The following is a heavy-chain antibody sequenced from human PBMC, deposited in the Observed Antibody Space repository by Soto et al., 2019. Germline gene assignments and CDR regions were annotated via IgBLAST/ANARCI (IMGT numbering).Heavy chain of an antibody. CDR1: GGSISSGGYY. CDR2: IYYSGST. J-gene: IGHJ4*02. D-gene: IGHD3-3*01. Sequence: PSETLSLTCTVSGGSISSGGYYWSWIRQHPGKGLEWIGYIYYSGSTYYNPSLKSRVTISVDTSKNQLSLKLSSVTAADTAVYYCARGLRFLEWLPLTPVYYFDYWGQGTLVTVSS. CDR3: ARGLRFLEWLPLTPVYYFDY. V-gene: IGHV4-31*03.